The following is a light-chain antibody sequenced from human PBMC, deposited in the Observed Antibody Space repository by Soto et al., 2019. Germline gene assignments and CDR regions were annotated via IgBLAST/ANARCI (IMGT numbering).Light chain of an antibody. J-gene: IGKJ5*01. CDR1: QSVSSK. V-gene: IGKV3-11*01. Sequence: IVTTQPPATMSVSLGERATLSSWESQSVSSKFAWYQQKTGQAPRLIIYDASNRATGIPARFSGSGSGTDFTLTISRLQPEDLAVYYCQQRSNWPPITGGNGTRLEIK. CDR2: DAS. CDR3: QQRSNWPPIT.